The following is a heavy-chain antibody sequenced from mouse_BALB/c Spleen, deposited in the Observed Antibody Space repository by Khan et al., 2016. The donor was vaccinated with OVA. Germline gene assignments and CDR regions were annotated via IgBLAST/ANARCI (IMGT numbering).Heavy chain of an antibody. Sequence: EVELVESGGGLVKPGGSLKLSCAASGFTFSSYAMSWVRQTPEKRLEWVATISSGDTYTYYPDSVKGRFTISRDNAKNTLYLRMISLRSEDTAMYYCARPPITTVVATSYWFFDVWGAGTTVTVST. CDR2: ISSGDTYT. CDR3: ARPPITTVVATSYWFFDV. CDR1: GFTFSSYA. V-gene: IGHV5-9-3*01. J-gene: IGHJ1*01. D-gene: IGHD1-1*01.